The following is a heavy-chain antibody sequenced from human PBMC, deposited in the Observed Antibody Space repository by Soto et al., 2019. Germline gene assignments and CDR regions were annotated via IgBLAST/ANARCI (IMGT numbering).Heavy chain of an antibody. D-gene: IGHD3-9*01. CDR3: AKKSRPIGILNGYYLRFDI. V-gene: IGHV4-59*08. Sequence: SATLSLTCTVSGVSFSSYYWSWIRQPPGKGLEWIGYIHYSGSTIYNPSLKSRVAISVDTSKNQFSLKLSSVTAADTAVYYCAKKSRPIGILNGYYLRFDIWGQGKMVTVSS. CDR1: GVSFSSYY. CDR2: IHYSGST. J-gene: IGHJ3*02.